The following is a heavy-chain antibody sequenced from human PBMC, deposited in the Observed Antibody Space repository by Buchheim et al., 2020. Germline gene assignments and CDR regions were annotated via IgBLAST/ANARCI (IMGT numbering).Heavy chain of an antibody. CDR1: GFTFSSYG. CDR2: ISYDGSNK. D-gene: IGHD6-13*01. CDR3: AKDCCSSSPGGMDV. Sequence: QVQLVESGGGVVQPGRSLRLSCAASGFTFSSYGMHWVRQAPGKGLEWVAVISYDGSNKYYADSVKGRFTISRDNSKNTLYLQMNSLRAEDTAVYYCAKDCCSSSPGGMDVWGQETT. V-gene: IGHV3-30*18. J-gene: IGHJ6*02.